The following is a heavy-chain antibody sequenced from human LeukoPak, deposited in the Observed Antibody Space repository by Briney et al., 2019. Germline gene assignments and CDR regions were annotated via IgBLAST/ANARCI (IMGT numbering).Heavy chain of an antibody. CDR2: IYYSGST. Sequence: SETLSLTCTVSGGSISSYYWSWIRQPPGKGLEWIGYIYYSGSTNYNPSLKSRVTISVDTSKNQFSLKLSSVTAADTAVYYCARVRYCSGGSCYSYYFDYWGQGTLVTVSS. J-gene: IGHJ4*02. CDR1: GGSISSYY. V-gene: IGHV4-59*01. D-gene: IGHD2-15*01. CDR3: ARVRYCSGGSCYSYYFDY.